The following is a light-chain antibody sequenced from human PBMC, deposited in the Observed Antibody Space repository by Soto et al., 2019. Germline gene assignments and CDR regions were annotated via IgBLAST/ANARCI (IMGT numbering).Light chain of an antibody. Sequence: DIQMTQSPSSLSASVGDRVTITCRASQSIGNFLSWFQQKPGKAPKLLIFAASNLQNGVPSRFSGSGSGTAFTLTISSLQPEDFATYYCQQAHGTFGQGTRLDIK. CDR3: QQAHGT. CDR1: QSIGNF. V-gene: IGKV1-39*01. J-gene: IGKJ5*01. CDR2: AAS.